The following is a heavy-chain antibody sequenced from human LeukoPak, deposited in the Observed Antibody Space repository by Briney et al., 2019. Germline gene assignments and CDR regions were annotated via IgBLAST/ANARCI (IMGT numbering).Heavy chain of an antibody. CDR2: IYSDGST. D-gene: IGHD3-10*01. CDR3: AKASTFGELNRPFDY. J-gene: IGHJ4*02. Sequence: GGSLRLSCAAFGFSVTTDHMSWVRQAPRKGLEWVSVIYSDGSTYYADTVKGRFTISRDNSKNTLFLQMNSLRAEDTAVYYCAKASTFGELNRPFDYWGQGTLVTVSS. CDR1: GFSVTTDH. V-gene: IGHV3-53*01.